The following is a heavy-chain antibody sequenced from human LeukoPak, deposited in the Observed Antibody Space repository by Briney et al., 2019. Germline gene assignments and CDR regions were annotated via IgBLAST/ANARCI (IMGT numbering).Heavy chain of an antibody. V-gene: IGHV3-30*02. D-gene: IGHD4-17*01. J-gene: IGHJ4*02. Sequence: PGGSLRLSCAASGFTISSYGMHWVRQAPGKGLEWVAFVRYDGSNKYYADSVKGRFTISRDNSKNTLYLQMNSLRAEDTAVYYCAKDNYDYGDYDGGDYWGQGTLVTYSS. CDR2: VRYDGSNK. CDR3: AKDNYDYGDYDGGDY. CDR1: GFTISSYG.